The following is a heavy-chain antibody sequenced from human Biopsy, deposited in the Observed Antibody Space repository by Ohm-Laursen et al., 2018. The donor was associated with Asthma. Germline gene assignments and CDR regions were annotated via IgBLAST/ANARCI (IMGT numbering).Heavy chain of an antibody. Sequence: SETLSLTCAVSGGSISNSNYYWGWIRQSPGKGLEWIGSLHYSGSPYYTFYNPSLESRVTVSADTSKNQSSLKLTSVTAADTAVYYCVRGSSSWHHGPFHYYYGLDVWGQGTTATVSS. CDR1: GGSISNSNYY. CDR3: VRGSSSWHHGPFHYYYGLDV. D-gene: IGHD6-13*01. V-gene: IGHV4-39*01. J-gene: IGHJ6*02. CDR2: LHYSGSPYYT.